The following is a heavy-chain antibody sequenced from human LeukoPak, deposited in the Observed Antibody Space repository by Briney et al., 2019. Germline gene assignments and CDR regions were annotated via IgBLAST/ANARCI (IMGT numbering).Heavy chain of an antibody. D-gene: IGHD3-10*01. CDR1: GFSFNTYP. CDR2: ISNDGNNK. CDR3: ARPDDSESFYRASHY. Sequence: QPGRSLRLSCAASGFSFNTYPMHWVRQAPDKGLEWVAVISNDGNNKYYADSVKGRFTISRDNSNNTLSLQMNGLRVEDTAVYYCARPDDSESFYRASHYWGRGTLVTVS. J-gene: IGHJ4*02. V-gene: IGHV3-30*04.